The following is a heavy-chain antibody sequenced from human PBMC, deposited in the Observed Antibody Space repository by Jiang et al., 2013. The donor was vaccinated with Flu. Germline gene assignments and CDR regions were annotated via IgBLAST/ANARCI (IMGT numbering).Heavy chain of an antibody. CDR1: GGSISSSSYY. D-gene: IGHD1-14*01. CDR3: AREWEPHPVS. CDR2: IYYSGST. V-gene: IGHV4-39*02. J-gene: IGHJ4*02. Sequence: GPGLVKPSETLSLTCTVSGGSISSSSYYWGWIRQPPGKGLEWIGSIYYSGSTYYNPSLKSRVTISVDTSKNQFSLKLSSVTAADTAVYYCAREWEPHPVSWGQGNPGHRLL.